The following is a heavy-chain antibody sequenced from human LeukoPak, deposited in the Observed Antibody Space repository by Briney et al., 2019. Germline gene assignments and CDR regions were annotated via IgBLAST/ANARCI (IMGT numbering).Heavy chain of an antibody. CDR2: TYYSGST. CDR1: GGSISSYY. V-gene: IGHV4-59*01. D-gene: IGHD6-19*01. Sequence: SETLSLTCTVSGGSISSYYWSWIRQPPGKGLEWIGYTYYSGSTNYNPSLKSRVTISVDTSKNQFSLKLSSVTAADTAVYYCARAGPARPSYSSGWGGYYYYYGMDVWGQGTTVTVSS. J-gene: IGHJ6*02. CDR3: ARAGPARPSYSSGWGGYYYYYGMDV.